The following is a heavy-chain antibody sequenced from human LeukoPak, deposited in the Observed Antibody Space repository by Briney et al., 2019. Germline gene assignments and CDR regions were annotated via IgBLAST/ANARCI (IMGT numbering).Heavy chain of an antibody. Sequence: SEILSLTCTVSGGSISSSSYYWGWIRQPPGKGLEWIGSIYYSGSSYYNPSLKSRVTISVDTSKNQFSLKLSSVTAADTAVYYCARNYGDYLYYFDYWGQGTLVTVSS. V-gene: IGHV4-39*01. CDR3: ARNYGDYLYYFDY. CDR1: GGSISSSSYY. CDR2: IYYSGSS. D-gene: IGHD4-17*01. J-gene: IGHJ4*02.